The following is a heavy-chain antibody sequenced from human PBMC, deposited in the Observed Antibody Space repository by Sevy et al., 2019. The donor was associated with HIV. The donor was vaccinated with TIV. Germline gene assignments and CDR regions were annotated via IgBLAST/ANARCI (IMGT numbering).Heavy chain of an antibody. CDR2: LSFGCGKI. V-gene: IGHV3-23*01. J-gene: IGHJ4*02. CDR1: GFAFYEYS. CDR3: AREGCTKPHDY. Sequence: GGSLRLSCAASGFAFYEYSMSWIRQAPGKGLEWVATLSFGCGKINYADSVKGRFTISRDNSKNSFYLQMDNLRAEDTAVYYCAREGCTKPHDYWGQGTLVTVSS. D-gene: IGHD2-8*01.